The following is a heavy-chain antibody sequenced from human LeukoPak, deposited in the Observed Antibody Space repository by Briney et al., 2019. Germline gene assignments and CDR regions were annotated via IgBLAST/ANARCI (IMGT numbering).Heavy chain of an antibody. CDR2: ISSSGSTI. V-gene: IGHV3-48*03. D-gene: IGHD1-1*01. Sequence: GGSLRLSCAASGFTFSSYEMNWVRQAPGKGLEWVSYISSSGSTIYYADSVKGRFTISRDNAKNSLYLQMNSLRAEDTAAYYCARDGNGYINYRGQGTLVTVSS. J-gene: IGHJ4*02. CDR3: ARDGNGYINY. CDR1: GFTFSSYE.